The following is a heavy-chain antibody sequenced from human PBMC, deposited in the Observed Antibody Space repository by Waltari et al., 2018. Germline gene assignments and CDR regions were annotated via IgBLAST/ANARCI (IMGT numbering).Heavy chain of an antibody. Sequence: VQLVESGGGVVQPGRSLRLSCAASGFTFGDYAMSWFRQAPGKGLEWVSSISSSSSYIYYADSVKGRFTISRDNAKNSLYLQMNSLRAEDTAVYYCARAGSNFWSGYYGYGWFDPWGQGTLVTVSS. V-gene: IGHV3-21*01. CDR1: GFTFGDYA. CDR3: ARAGSNFWSGYYGYGWFDP. D-gene: IGHD3-3*01. CDR2: ISSSSSYI. J-gene: IGHJ5*02.